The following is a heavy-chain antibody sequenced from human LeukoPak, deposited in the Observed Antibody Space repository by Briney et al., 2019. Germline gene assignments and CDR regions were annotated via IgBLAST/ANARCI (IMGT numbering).Heavy chain of an antibody. CDR3: ARDSVEVRGVIIPYYFDY. V-gene: IGHV3-30-3*01. CDR1: GFTFSSYA. CDR2: ISYDGSNK. Sequence: GGSLRLSCAASGFTFSSYAMHWVRQAPGKGLEWVAVISYDGSNKYYADSVKGRFTISRDNSKNTLYLQMNCLRAEDTAVYYCARDSVEVRGVIIPYYFDYWGQGNLVTVSS. D-gene: IGHD3-10*01. J-gene: IGHJ4*02.